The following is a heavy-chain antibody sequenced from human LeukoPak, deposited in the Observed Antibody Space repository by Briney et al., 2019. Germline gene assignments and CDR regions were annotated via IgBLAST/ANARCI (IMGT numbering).Heavy chain of an antibody. J-gene: IGHJ4*02. CDR3: ARGAAATY. Sequence: SETLSLTCAVSGGSISTYYWSWIRQPPGKGLEWVGYIHYSGSSNYNPSLKSRVTISLDTSKNQFSLKLSSVTAADTAVYYCARGAAATYWGQGTLVTVSS. CDR1: GGSISTYY. D-gene: IGHD6-13*01. CDR2: IHYSGSS. V-gene: IGHV4-59*01.